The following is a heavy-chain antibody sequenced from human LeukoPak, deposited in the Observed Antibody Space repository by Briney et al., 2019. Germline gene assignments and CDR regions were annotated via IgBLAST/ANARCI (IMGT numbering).Heavy chain of an antibody. D-gene: IGHD4-17*01. V-gene: IGHV1-2*02. CDR2: INPNSGGT. CDR3: ASLADYGDYVGAFDI. CDR1: GYTFTGYY. Sequence: ASVKVSCKASGYTFTGYYMHWVRQAPGQGLEWMGWINPNSGGTNYAQKFQGRVTMTRDTSISTAYMELSRLRSDDTAVYYYASLADYGDYVGAFDIWGQGTMVTVSS. J-gene: IGHJ3*02.